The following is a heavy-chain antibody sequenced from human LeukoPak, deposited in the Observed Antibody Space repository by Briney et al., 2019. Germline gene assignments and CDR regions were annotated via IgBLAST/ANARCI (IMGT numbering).Heavy chain of an antibody. CDR1: GFTFSSYS. V-gene: IGHV3-21*01. D-gene: IGHD1-26*01. Sequence: GGSLRLSCAASGFTFSSYSMNWVRQAPGKGLEWVSSISSSSSYIYYADSVKGRFTISRDNAKNSLYLQMNGLRAEDTAVYYCARFRSGSYFDYWGQGTLVTVSS. J-gene: IGHJ4*02. CDR2: ISSSSSYI. CDR3: ARFRSGSYFDY.